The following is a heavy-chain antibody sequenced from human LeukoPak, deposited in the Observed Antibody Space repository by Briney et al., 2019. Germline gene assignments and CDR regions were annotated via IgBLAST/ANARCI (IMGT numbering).Heavy chain of an antibody. D-gene: IGHD6-19*01. Sequence: QPGGSERLAWAASGFTFSDHYMDWVRQAPGKGREWVGCSRNRAKSYNTDYAASVRGRFTISRDDSQNSLYLKMRSLKTEDTAVYHCVRVAYTSDWHFDYWGQGTLVTVSS. CDR3: VRVAYTSDWHFDY. V-gene: IGHV3-72*01. J-gene: IGHJ4*02. CDR2: SRNRAKSYNT. CDR1: GFTFSDHY.